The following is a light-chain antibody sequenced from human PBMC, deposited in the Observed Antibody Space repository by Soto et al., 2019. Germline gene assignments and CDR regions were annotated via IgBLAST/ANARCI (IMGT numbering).Light chain of an antibody. CDR2: DAS. Sequence: ESVLTQSPGTLSLSPGERATLSCRASQSISSNYLAWYQQKPGQAPRLLIYDASTRATGIPDRFSGSGSGTDFTLIISRLEPEDFAVYYCQQYGGSPPQTFGQGTKV. J-gene: IGKJ1*01. CDR3: QQYGGSPPQT. CDR1: QSISSNY. V-gene: IGKV3-20*01.